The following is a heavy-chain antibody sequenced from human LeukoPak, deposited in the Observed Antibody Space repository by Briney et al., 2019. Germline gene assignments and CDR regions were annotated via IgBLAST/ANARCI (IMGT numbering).Heavy chain of an antibody. CDR1: GFTFSSYW. J-gene: IGHJ4*02. CDR3: ARDLATVTTYGPFDY. V-gene: IGHV3-7*01. Sequence: GGSLRLSCAASGFTFSSYWMSWVRQAPGKGLEWVANIKQDGSEKYYVDSVKGRFTISRDNAKNSLYLQMNSLRAEDTAAYYCARDLATVTTYGPFDYWGQGTLVTVSS. CDR2: IKQDGSEK. D-gene: IGHD4-17*01.